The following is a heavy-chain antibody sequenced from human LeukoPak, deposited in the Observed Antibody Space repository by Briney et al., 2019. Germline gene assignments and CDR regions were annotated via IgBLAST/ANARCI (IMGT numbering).Heavy chain of an antibody. CDR3: ARGGHSSGWYYYYYMDV. CDR1: GFTFSSYG. V-gene: IGHV3-23*01. J-gene: IGHJ6*03. Sequence: GGTLRLSCAASGFTFSSYGMSWVRQAPGKWLEWVSAISGSGGSTYYADSVKGRFTISRDNSKNTLYLQMNSLRAEDTAVYYCARGGHSSGWYYYYYMDVWGKGTTVTVSS. CDR2: ISGSGGST. D-gene: IGHD6-19*01.